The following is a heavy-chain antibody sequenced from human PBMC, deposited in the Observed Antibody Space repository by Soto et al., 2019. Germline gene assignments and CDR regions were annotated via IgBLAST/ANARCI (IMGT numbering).Heavy chain of an antibody. V-gene: IGHV1-2*02. CDR1: GYTFTGYY. CDR3: ARGATVRKPYYYYGMDV. Sequence: ASVKVSCKASGYTFTGYYMHWVRQAPGQGLEWMGWINPNSGGTNYAQKFQGRVTMTRDTSISTAYMELSRLRSDDTAVYYCARGATVRKPYYYYGMDVWGQGTTVPSP. CDR2: INPNSGGT. D-gene: IGHD4-17*01. J-gene: IGHJ6*02.